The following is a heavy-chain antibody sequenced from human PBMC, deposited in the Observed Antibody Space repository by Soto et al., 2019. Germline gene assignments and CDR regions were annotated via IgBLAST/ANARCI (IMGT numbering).Heavy chain of an antibody. D-gene: IGHD2-21*02. CDR3: AKYCGGDCRHFDA. CDR1: GYNFIAYY. J-gene: IGHJ4*02. V-gene: IGHV1-46*01. Sequence: QVHLVQSGAEVKKPGSSVKLSCKASGYNFIAYYIYWVRQAPGQGPEWMGMINPSSGATNYAQKFQGRGTVTRDTSTSTTYLELSSLRSEDAAVYYCAKYCGGDCRHFDAWGQGTLVTVSS. CDR2: INPSSGAT.